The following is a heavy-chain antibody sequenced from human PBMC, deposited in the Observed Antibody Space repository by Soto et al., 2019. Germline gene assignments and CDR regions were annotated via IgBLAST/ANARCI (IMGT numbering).Heavy chain of an antibody. CDR3: AKGEYYYGSGSPYYGMDV. V-gene: IGHV3-30*18. J-gene: IGHJ6*02. Sequence: QVQLVESGGGVVQSGMSLRLSCAASGFTFSSYGMHWVRQAPGKGLEWVAVISYDGSNKYYADSVKGRFTISRDSSKNTLYLEMNSLRAEDTAVYYCAKGEYYYGSGSPYYGMDVWGQGTTVTVSS. CDR1: GFTFSSYG. D-gene: IGHD3-10*01. CDR2: ISYDGSNK.